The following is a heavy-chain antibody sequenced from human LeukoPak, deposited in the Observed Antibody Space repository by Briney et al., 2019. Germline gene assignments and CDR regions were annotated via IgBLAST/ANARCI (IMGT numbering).Heavy chain of an antibody. V-gene: IGHV4-4*07. CDR2: ISSSGST. CDR3: AREGRSSTPGY. CDR1: GGSITSYY. Sequence: PSETLSLTCTVSGGSITSYYWTWVREPAGKGLEWIGRISSSGSTNHNPSIKSRVTMSVDTSKNQFSLKLCSVTAADTAVYYCAREGRSSTPGYWGQGTLVTVSS. J-gene: IGHJ4*02. D-gene: IGHD2-15*01.